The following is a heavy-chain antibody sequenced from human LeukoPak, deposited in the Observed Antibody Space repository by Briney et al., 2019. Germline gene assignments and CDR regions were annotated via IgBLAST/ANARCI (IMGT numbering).Heavy chain of an antibody. CDR2: ISAYNGNT. J-gene: IGHJ3*02. CDR3: ARESGLRYFDWLSPRAFDI. V-gene: IGHV1-18*01. D-gene: IGHD3-9*01. CDR1: GYTFTSYS. Sequence: ASVKVSCKASGYTFTSYSISWVRQAPGQGLEWMGWISAYNGNTNYAQKLQGRVTMTTDTSTSTAYMELRSLRSDDTAVYYCARESGLRYFDWLSPRAFDIWGQGTMVTVSS.